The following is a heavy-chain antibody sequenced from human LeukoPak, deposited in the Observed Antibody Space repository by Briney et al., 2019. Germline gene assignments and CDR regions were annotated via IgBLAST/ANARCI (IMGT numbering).Heavy chain of an antibody. CDR1: GFTFRSYA. V-gene: IGHV3-23*01. J-gene: IGHJ1*01. Sequence: AGGSLRLSCAASGFTFRSYAMNWVRQAPGKGLEWVSGISGSGASTDYADSVKGRFTISRDNAKNTVSLQMNSLRAEDTGVYYCARAPAEIGGYYPEYFRHWGQGTLVTVSS. CDR3: ARAPAEIGGYYPEYFRH. CDR2: ISGSGAST. D-gene: IGHD3-22*01.